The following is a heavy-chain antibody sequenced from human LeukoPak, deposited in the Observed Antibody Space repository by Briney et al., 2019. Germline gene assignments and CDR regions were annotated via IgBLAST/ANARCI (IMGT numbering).Heavy chain of an antibody. CDR1: GGSISSSSYY. J-gene: IGHJ4*02. Sequence: PSETLSLTCTVSGGSISSSSYYWGWIRQPPGKGLEWIGSTYYSGSTYYNPSLKSRVTISVDTSKNQFSLKLSSVTAADTAVYYCARRLPYSSGWYYFDYWGQGTLVTVSS. D-gene: IGHD6-19*01. V-gene: IGHV4-39*01. CDR2: TYYSGST. CDR3: ARRLPYSSGWYYFDY.